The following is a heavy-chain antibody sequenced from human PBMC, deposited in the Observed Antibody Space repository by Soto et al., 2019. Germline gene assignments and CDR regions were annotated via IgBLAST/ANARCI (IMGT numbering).Heavy chain of an antibody. J-gene: IGHJ6*02. D-gene: IGHD1-26*01. V-gene: IGHV3-23*01. CDR1: GFTFSSYA. Sequence: EVQLLESGGGLVQPGGSLRLSCAASGFTFSSYAMSWLRQAPGKGLEWVSAISGSGGSTYYADSVKGRFTISRDNSKNTLYLQMNRLRAEDTAVYYCAKGATGYYYYGMDVWGQGTTVTVSS. CDR2: ISGSGGST. CDR3: AKGATGYYYYGMDV.